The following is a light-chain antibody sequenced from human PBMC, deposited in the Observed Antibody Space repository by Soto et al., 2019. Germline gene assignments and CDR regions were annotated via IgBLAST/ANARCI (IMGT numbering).Light chain of an antibody. CDR1: SSDVGDYNY. V-gene: IGLV2-14*01. J-gene: IGLJ2*01. Sequence: QSALTQPASVSGSPGQSITISCTGTSSDVGDYNYVSWYQQHPGKAPKLMIYEVSHRLSGVSNRFSGSKSGYTASLTISGLQDEDEADYYCSSYISNSIVVFGGGPKLTVL. CDR2: EVS. CDR3: SSYISNSIVV.